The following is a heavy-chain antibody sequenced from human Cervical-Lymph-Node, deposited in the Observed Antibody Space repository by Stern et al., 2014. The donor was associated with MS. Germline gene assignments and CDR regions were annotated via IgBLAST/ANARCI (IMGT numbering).Heavy chain of an antibody. CDR3: ARGSDT. V-gene: IGHV3-7*01. J-gene: IGHJ5*02. CDR2: IKEDGSET. D-gene: IGHD2-15*01. CDR1: GFTFSSYW. Sequence: EVQLVESGGGLVQPGGSLRLSCAASGFTFSSYWMNWVRQAPGKGLEWVANIKEDGSETYYVDSVKGRFTIARDNAKNSLYLQMNSLRDEDTAVYYCARGSDTWGQGTLVTVSS.